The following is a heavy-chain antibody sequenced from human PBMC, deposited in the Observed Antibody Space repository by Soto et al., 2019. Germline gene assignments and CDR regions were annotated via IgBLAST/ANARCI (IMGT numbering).Heavy chain of an antibody. V-gene: IGHV3-33*01. CDR2: IWYDGSNK. CDR3: ARDPAYYYDSSGYYPPDY. Sequence: QPGGSLRLSCAASGFTFSSYGMHWVRQAPGKGLEWVAVIWYDGSNKYYADSVKGRFTISRDNSKNTLYLQMNSLRAEDTAVYYCARDPAYYYDSSGYYPPDYWGQGTLVTVSS. CDR1: GFTFSSYG. D-gene: IGHD3-22*01. J-gene: IGHJ4*02.